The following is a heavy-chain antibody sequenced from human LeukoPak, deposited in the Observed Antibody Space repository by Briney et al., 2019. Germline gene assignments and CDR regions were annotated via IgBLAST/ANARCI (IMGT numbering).Heavy chain of an antibody. J-gene: IGHJ6*03. V-gene: IGHV1-18*01. CDR2: ISAYNGNT. Sequence: ASVKVSCKASGYTFTSYGISWVRQAPGQGLEWMGWISAYNGNTNYAQKDQGRVTMTTDTSPRTDYMELRSLRSDDTAVYYCARDPYIVNFWSGFWSDYYMDVWGKGTTVTVSS. CDR1: GYTFTSYG. D-gene: IGHD3-3*01. CDR3: ARDPYIVNFWSGFWSDYYMDV.